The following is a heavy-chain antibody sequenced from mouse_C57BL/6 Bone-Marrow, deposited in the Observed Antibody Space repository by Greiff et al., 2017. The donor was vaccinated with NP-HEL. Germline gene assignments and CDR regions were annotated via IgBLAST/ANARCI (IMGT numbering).Heavy chain of an antibody. CDR3: ARRLLWDY. V-gene: IGHV5-15*04. D-gene: IGHD2-1*01. CDR2: ISNLEYST. CDR1: GFTFSDYG. Sequence: EVQLVESGGGSVQPGGSLKLSCAASGFTFSDYGMAWVRQAPRKGPEWVAFISNLEYSTYYADTVTGRFTISSENAKNTLYLEMGSMGFEDTAMYCCARRLLWDYWGQGTTLTVSS. J-gene: IGHJ2*01.